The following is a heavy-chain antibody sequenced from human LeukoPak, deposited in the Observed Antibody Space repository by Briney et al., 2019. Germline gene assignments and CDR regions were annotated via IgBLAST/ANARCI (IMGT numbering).Heavy chain of an antibody. Sequence: EASVKVSCKASGYTFTSYGISWVRQAPGQGLEWMGWISAYNGNTNYAQKLQGRVTMTTDTSTSTAYMELRSLRSDDTAVYYCAGAPNYYDSSGYLFDYWGQGTLVTVSS. CDR2: ISAYNGNT. D-gene: IGHD3-22*01. CDR3: AGAPNYYDSSGYLFDY. V-gene: IGHV1-18*01. CDR1: GYTFTSYG. J-gene: IGHJ4*02.